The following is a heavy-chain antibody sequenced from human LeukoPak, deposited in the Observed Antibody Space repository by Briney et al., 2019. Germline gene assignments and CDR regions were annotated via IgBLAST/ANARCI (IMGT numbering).Heavy chain of an antibody. CDR1: GFTFSSFA. CDR2: ISGTSGSI. D-gene: IGHD1-26*01. CDR3: ARDEPGGRATTNDY. J-gene: IGHJ4*02. V-gene: IGHV3-48*01. Sequence: PGGSLRLSCAASGFTFSSFAMNWVRQAPGKGLEWVAYISGTSGSIYYADSVKGRFSIARDNAKNSLYLQMNSLRAEDTAVYYCARDEPGGRATTNDYWGQGTLFTASS.